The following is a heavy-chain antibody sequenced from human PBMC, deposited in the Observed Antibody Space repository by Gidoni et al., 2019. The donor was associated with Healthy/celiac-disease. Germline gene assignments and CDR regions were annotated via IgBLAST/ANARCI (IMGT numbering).Heavy chain of an antibody. CDR1: GGSISSSSYY. J-gene: IGHJ5*02. V-gene: IGHV4-39*01. D-gene: IGHD5-18*01. CDR3: ARRRSTAMVKGGWFDP. Sequence: QLQLQESGPGLVKPSETLSLTCTVSGGSISSSSYYWGWIRQPPGKGLEWIGSIYYSGSTYYNPSLKSRVTISVDTSKNQFSLKLSSVTAADTAVYYCARRRSTAMVKGGWFDPWGQGTLVTVSS. CDR2: IYYSGST.